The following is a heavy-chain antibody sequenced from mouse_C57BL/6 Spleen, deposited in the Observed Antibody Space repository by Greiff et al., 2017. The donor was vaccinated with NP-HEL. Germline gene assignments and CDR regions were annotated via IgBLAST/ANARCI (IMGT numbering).Heavy chain of an antibody. CDR3: ARNLSYYYGSSHYCDY. CDR2: IDPNSGGT. V-gene: IGHV1-72*01. Sequence: QVQLQQPGAELVKPGASVKLSCKASGYTFTSYWMHWVKQRPGRGLEWIGRIDPNSGGTKYNEKFKSTATLTVDKPSSTAYMQLSSLTSEDSAVYDCARNLSYYYGSSHYCDYWGQGTTLTVSS. J-gene: IGHJ2*01. CDR1: GYTFTSYW. D-gene: IGHD1-1*01.